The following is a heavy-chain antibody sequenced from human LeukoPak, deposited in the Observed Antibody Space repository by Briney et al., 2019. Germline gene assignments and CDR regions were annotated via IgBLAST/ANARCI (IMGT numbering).Heavy chain of an antibody. CDR3: ARAALGIAVAGTGDAFDI. J-gene: IGHJ3*02. CDR2: ISYDGSNK. D-gene: IGHD6-19*01. CDR1: GFTFSSYA. V-gene: IGHV3-30*04. Sequence: GGSLRLSCAASGFTFSSYAMHGVRQAPGKGLEWVAVISYDGSNKYYADSVKGRFTISRDNSKNTLYLQMNSLRAEDTAVYYCARAALGIAVAGTGDAFDIWGQGTMVTVSS.